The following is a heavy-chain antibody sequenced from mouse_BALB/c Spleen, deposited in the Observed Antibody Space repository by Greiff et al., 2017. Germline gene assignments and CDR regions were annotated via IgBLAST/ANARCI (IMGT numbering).Heavy chain of an antibody. D-gene: IGHD3-1*01. V-gene: IGHV5-6-4*01. J-gene: IGHJ3*01. CDR3: TREGSSGYVFAY. Sequence: DVKLVESGGGLVKPGGSLKLSCAASGFTFSSYTMSWVRQTPEKRLEWVATISSGGSYTYYPDSVKGRFTISRDNAKNTLYLQMSSLKSEDTAMYYCTREGSSGYVFAYWGQGTLVTVSA. CDR1: GFTFSSYT. CDR2: ISSGGSYT.